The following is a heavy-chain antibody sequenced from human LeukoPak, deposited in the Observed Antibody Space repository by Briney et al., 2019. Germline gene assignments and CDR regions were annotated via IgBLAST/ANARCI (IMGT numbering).Heavy chain of an antibody. D-gene: IGHD3-10*02. CDR2: ISSSGSTI. CDR3: AELGITMIGGV. Sequence: GGSLRLSCSASGFTFTTYGMNWVRQAPGKGLEWVSYISSSGSTIYYADSVKGRFTISRDNAKNSLYLQMNRLRAEDTAVYYCAELGITMIGGVWGKGTTVTISS. V-gene: IGHV3-48*04. CDR1: GFTFTTYG. J-gene: IGHJ6*04.